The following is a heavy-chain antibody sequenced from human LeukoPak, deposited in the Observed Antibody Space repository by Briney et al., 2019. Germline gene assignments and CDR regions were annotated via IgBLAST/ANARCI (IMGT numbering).Heavy chain of an antibody. Sequence: EASVKVSCKASGYTFTSYGISWVRQAPGQGLEWMGWISAYNGNTNYAQKLQGRVTMTTDTSTSTAYMELRSLRSDDTAVYYCARGDYYDSSGYPAFDIWGQGTMVTVSS. CDR2: ISAYNGNT. J-gene: IGHJ3*02. CDR3: ARGDYYDSSGYPAFDI. V-gene: IGHV1-18*01. D-gene: IGHD3-22*01. CDR1: GYTFTSYG.